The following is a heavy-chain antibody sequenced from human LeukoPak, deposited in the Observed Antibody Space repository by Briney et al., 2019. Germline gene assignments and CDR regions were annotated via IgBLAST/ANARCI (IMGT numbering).Heavy chain of an antibody. CDR1: GFTFSSYA. D-gene: IGHD3-22*01. Sequence: GGSLRLSCAASGFTFSSYAMSWVRQAPGKGLEWVSAISGSGGSTYYADSVKGRFTISRDNSKNTLYLQMNSLRAEDTAVYYCAKGSEFTPGRNYYDSSGSPYYFDYWGQGTLVTVSS. CDR2: ISGSGGST. CDR3: AKGSEFTPGRNYYDSSGSPYYFDY. J-gene: IGHJ4*02. V-gene: IGHV3-23*01.